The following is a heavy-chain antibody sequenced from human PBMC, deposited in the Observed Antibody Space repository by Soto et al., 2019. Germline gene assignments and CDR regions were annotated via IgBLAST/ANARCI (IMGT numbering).Heavy chain of an antibody. CDR1: GFTFSDYY. CDR2: ISSSGSTI. CDR3: ARDKRQWLVEYVVDY. D-gene: IGHD6-19*01. Sequence: GGSLRLSCAASGFTFSDYYMSWIRQAPGKGLEWVSYISSSGSTIYYADSVKGRFTISRDNAKNSLYLQMNSLRAEDTAVYYCARDKRQWLVEYVVDYWGQGPLVTVSA. J-gene: IGHJ4*02. V-gene: IGHV3-11*01.